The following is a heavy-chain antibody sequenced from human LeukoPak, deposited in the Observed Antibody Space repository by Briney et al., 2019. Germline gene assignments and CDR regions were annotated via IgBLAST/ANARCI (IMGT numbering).Heavy chain of an antibody. Sequence: GGSLRLSCAVSGFTFRNYWMSWVRQAPGKGLEWVANIEDDGGEKYYVDSVKGRFSISRDNARNSLFLQMNSLRLEDTAVYYCARVSSGGTGGSCYKSNDNWGQGTLVTVSS. V-gene: IGHV3-7*01. D-gene: IGHD2-15*01. CDR3: ARVSSGGTGGSCYKSNDN. CDR2: IEDDGGEK. J-gene: IGHJ4*02. CDR1: GFTFRNYW.